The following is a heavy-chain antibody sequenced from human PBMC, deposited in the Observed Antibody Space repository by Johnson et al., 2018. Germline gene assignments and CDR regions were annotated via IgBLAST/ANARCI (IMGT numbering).Heavy chain of an antibody. CDR2: IIPIFGTA. CDR3: AREACKRDAFSYYVMDV. Sequence: QVQLVQSGAEVKKPGSSVKVSCKASGGTFSSYAISWVRQAPGQGLEWMGGIIPIFGTANYAQKFQGRVTITADESTSTAYMELSSLRSEDTAVYYWAREACKRDAFSYYVMDVWGQGTTVTVSS. V-gene: IGHV1-69*01. J-gene: IGHJ6*02. CDR1: GGTFSSYA. D-gene: IGHD2-8*01.